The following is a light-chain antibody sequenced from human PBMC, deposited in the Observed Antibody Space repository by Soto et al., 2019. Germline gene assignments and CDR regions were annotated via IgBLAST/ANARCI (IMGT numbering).Light chain of an antibody. V-gene: IGKV3-20*01. CDR3: QPYGSSPQT. CDR2: GAS. Sequence: DIVLTQSPGTLSLSPGERATLSCRASQSVRSSFLAWYQQKPGQAPSLLIYGASTRATGIPARFSGSGSGRDFTLTISRLEPEDFAVYYCQPYGSSPQTFGQGTKVDI. CDR1: QSVRSSF. J-gene: IGKJ1*01.